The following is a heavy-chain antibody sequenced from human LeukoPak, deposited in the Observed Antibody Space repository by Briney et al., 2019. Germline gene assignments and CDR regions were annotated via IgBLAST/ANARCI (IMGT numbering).Heavy chain of an antibody. D-gene: IGHD5-12*01. CDR1: GYSISSGYY. Sequence: SQTLSLTCTVSGYSISSGYYWGWIRQPPGKGLEWIGSISHSGSTYYNPSLKSRVTISIDTSKNQFSLKLSSVTAADTAVYYCARTAGGYGLYYFDYWGQGTLVTVSS. J-gene: IGHJ4*02. CDR2: ISHSGST. V-gene: IGHV4-38-2*02. CDR3: ARTAGGYGLYYFDY.